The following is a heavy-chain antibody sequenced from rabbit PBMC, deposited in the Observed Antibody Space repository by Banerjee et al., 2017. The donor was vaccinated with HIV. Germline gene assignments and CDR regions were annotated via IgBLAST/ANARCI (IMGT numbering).Heavy chain of an antibody. V-gene: IGHV1S45*01. CDR3: AKGGAYGYAVFGL. Sequence: QEQLVESGGGLVQPEGSLTLTCTASGFSFNSSSWICWVRQAPGKGLEWIACIDTGSRGYTWYASWAKGRFTISKTSSTTVTLQMTSLTAADTATYFCAKGGAYGYAVFGLWGPGTLVTVS. CDR1: GFSFNSSSW. J-gene: IGHJ6*01. D-gene: IGHD6-1*01. CDR2: IDTGSRGYT.